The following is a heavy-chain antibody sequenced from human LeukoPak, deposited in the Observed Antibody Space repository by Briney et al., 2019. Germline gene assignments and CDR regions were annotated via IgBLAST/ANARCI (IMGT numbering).Heavy chain of an antibody. CDR3: ARDLSSTANWELDF. CDR2: INPNNGGP. D-gene: IGHD7-27*01. CDR1: GYTFTGYY. V-gene: IGHV1-2*06. J-gene: IGHJ4*02. Sequence: ASVKVSCKASGYTFTGYYMHWVRQAPGQGLEWMGRINPNNGGPEYGQNFQGRVTMTRDTSISTVYMEVYSLTSDDTAVYYCARDLSSTANWELDFWGQGILVTVSS.